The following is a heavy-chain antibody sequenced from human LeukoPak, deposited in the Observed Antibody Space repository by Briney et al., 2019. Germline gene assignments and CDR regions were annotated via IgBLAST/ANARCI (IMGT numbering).Heavy chain of an antibody. CDR1: GGSISSYY. J-gene: IGHJ6*02. V-gene: IGHV4-59*01. CDR3: ARVGGGNYYYYGMDV. D-gene: IGHD2-15*01. CDR2: IHFSGST. Sequence: PSETLSLTCTVSGGSISSYYWSWIRQPPGKGPEYIGFIHFSGSTNYNPSLANRVTISVDTSKSQFSLKLNSVTAADTAVYYCARVGGGNYYYYGMDVWGQGTTVTVSS.